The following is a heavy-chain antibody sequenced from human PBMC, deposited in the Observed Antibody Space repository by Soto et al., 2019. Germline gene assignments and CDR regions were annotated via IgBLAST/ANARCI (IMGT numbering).Heavy chain of an antibody. Sequence: ASVRVSCKASGDTFTSYYMHWVRQAPGQGLEWMGIINPSGGSTSYAQKFQGRVTMTRDTSTSTVYMELSRLRSEDTAVYYCARDSVVVADLYYLDYWGQGTLVTVSS. CDR2: INPSGGST. CDR3: ARDSVVVADLYYLDY. D-gene: IGHD2-15*01. V-gene: IGHV1-46*01. CDR1: GDTFTSYY. J-gene: IGHJ4*02.